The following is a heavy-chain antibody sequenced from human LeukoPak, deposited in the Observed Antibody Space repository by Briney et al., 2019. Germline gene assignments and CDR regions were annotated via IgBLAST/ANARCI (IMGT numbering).Heavy chain of an antibody. V-gene: IGHV4-34*01. CDR3: ARRPSYYDILTGYYDLSNYFDY. CDR2: INHSGST. D-gene: IGHD3-9*01. CDR1: GGSFSGYY. J-gene: IGHJ4*02. Sequence: PSETLSLTCAVYGGSFSGYYWSWIRQPPGKGLEWIGEINHSGSTNYNPSLKSRVTISVDTSKNQFSLKLSSVTAADTAVYYCARRPSYYDILTGYYDLSNYFDYWGQGTLVTVSS.